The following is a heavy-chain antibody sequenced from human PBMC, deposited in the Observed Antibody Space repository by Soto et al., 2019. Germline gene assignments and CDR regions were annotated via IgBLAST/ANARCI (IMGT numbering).Heavy chain of an antibody. V-gene: IGHV1-2*04. CDR1: GYTFTGYY. CDR3: AREGLMVYAQYGMDV. D-gene: IGHD2-8*01. J-gene: IGHJ6*02. CDR2: INPNSGGT. Sequence: QVQLVQSGAEVKKPGASVKVSCKASGYTFTGYYMHWVRQAPGQGLEWMGWINPNSGGTNYAQKFKGWVTMTRDTSISTAYMELSRLRSDDTAVYYCAREGLMVYAQYGMDVWGQGTTVTVSS.